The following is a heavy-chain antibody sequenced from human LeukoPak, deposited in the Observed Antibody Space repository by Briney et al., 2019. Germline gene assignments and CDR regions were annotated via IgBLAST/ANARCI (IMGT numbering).Heavy chain of an antibody. CDR1: GYTFTSYY. D-gene: IGHD4-23*01. CDR3: ARDRNTVIGSQGGNSL. CDR2: INPSGGST. J-gene: IGHJ4*02. Sequence: ASVKVSCKASGYTFTSYYMHWVRQAPGQGLEWMGIINPSGGSTSYAQKFQGRVTMTRDTSTSTVYMELSSLRSEDTAVYYCARDRNTVIGSQGGNSLWGQGTLVTVSS. V-gene: IGHV1-46*01.